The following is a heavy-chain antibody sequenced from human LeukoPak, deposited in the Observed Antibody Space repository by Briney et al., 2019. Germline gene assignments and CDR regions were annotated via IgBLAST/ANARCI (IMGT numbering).Heavy chain of an antibody. D-gene: IGHD6-19*01. CDR2: ISSRGSTI. V-gene: IGHV3-11*01. J-gene: IGHJ6*02. Sequence: GGSLRLSCAASGFTFSDYYMSWIRQAPGKGLEWVSYISSRGSTISYADSVKGRFTISRDNAKNSLYLQTNSLRAEDTAVYYCARISGMAVAGTNYYGMDVWGQGTTVTVTS. CDR3: ARISGMAVAGTNYYGMDV. CDR1: GFTFSDYY.